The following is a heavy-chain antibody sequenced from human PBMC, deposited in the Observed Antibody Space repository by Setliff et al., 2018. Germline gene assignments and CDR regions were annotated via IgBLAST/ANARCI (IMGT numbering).Heavy chain of an antibody. CDR3: ARLTGTDYYYYYMDV. D-gene: IGHD1-7*01. V-gene: IGHV2-70*01. Sequence: SGPTLVNPTQTLTLTCTFSGFSLSNSLMGVSWIRQPPGKALEWLALIFSKDEKSYNTSLKTRLTISKDTSKNQVVLTMTNMDPVDTATYYCARLTGTDYYYYYMDVWGKGTTVTVSS. CDR2: IFSKDEK. J-gene: IGHJ6*03. CDR1: GFSLSNSLMG.